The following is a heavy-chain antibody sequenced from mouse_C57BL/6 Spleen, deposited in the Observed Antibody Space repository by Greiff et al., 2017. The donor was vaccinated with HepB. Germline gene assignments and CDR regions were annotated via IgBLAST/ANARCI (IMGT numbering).Heavy chain of an antibody. J-gene: IGHJ3*01. D-gene: IGHD2-1*01. V-gene: IGHV1-54*01. CDR3: GRSGGNSAAWVAY. CDR1: GYAFTNYL. Sequence: QVQLQQSGAELVRPGTSVKVSCKASGYAFTNYLIEWVKQRPGQGLEWIGVINPGSGGTNYNEKFKGKATLTADKSSSTAYMQLSSLTAEDSAVYFCGRSGGNSAAWVAYWGQGTLVTVSA. CDR2: INPGSGGT.